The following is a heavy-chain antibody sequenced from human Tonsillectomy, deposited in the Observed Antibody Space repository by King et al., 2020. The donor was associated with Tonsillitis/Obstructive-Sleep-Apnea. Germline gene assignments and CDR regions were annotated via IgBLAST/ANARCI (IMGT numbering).Heavy chain of an antibody. V-gene: IGHV5-51*03. CDR1: GYSFPTHW. J-gene: IGHJ3*02. CDR3: ARIGVVGDAFDI. D-gene: IGHD2-15*01. CDR2: MYPGDSDT. Sequence: VQLVESGAEVKKPGESLKMSCKGSGYSFPTHWIAWVRQMPGKGLEWMGIMYPGDSDTRYSPSFQGQVTISADKSISTTYLQWSSLKTSDTAMYYCARIGVVGDAFDICGEGTMVTVS.